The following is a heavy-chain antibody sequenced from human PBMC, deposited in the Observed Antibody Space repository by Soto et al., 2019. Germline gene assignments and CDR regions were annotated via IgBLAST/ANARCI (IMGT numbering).Heavy chain of an antibody. CDR2: INHSGST. CDR1: SDSLSCYY. D-gene: IGHD1-1*01. Sequence: PSEPLSLTCPVYSDSLSCYYSRLIRQPPGKGLEWIGEINHSGSTNYNPSLKSRVTISVDTSKNQFSLKLSCVTAADTAVYYCALRRYNSRRWFDPWGQGNLVTVS. CDR3: ALRRYNSRRWFDP. J-gene: IGHJ5*02. V-gene: IGHV4-34*01.